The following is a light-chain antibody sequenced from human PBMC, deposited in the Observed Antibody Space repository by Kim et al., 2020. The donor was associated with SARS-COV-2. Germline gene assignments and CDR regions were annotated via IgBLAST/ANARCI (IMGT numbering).Light chain of an antibody. Sequence: ASGGDRVTITCRASQGISNQLVWYQQKPGKVPKVLISAASTLQSGVPSRFSGSGSGTDFTLTISSLQPEDVATYYCQKYDIAPYTFGQGTKLEI. V-gene: IGKV1-27*01. CDR1: QGISNQ. J-gene: IGKJ2*01. CDR2: AAS. CDR3: QKYDIAPYT.